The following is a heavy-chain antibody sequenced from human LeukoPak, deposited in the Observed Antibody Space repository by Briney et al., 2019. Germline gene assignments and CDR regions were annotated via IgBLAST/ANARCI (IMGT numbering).Heavy chain of an antibody. CDR2: IKEDGSEK. CDR3: ARVDSSWYPRYFDL. CDR1: GFIFTDYW. Sequence: GGSLRLSCAASGFIFTDYWMYWVRQAPGKGLAWVANIKEDGSEKNYVDSVKGRFTISRDNAKNSLHLQMNSLRAEDTAVYYCARVDSSWYPRYFDLWGRGTLVTVSS. J-gene: IGHJ2*01. V-gene: IGHV3-7*01. D-gene: IGHD6-13*01.